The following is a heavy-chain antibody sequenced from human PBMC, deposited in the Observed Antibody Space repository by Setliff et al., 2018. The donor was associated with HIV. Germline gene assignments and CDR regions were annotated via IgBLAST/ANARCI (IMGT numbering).Heavy chain of an antibody. CDR1: GGSISSYY. D-gene: IGHD3-10*01. CDR3: ARTLGLWFGELPTPGYFDY. V-gene: IGHV4-59*01. CDR2: IYYSGST. J-gene: IGHJ4*02. Sequence: SETLSLTCTVSGGSISSYYWSWIRQPPGKGLEWIGYIYYSGSTNYNPSLKSRVTISVDTSKNQFSLKLSSVTAADTAVYYCARTLGLWFGELPTPGYFDYWGQGTLVTVSS.